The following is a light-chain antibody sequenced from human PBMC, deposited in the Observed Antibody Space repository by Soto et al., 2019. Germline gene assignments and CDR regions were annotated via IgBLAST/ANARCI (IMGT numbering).Light chain of an antibody. CDR1: SSNIGNNY. J-gene: IGLJ2*01. Sequence: QSVLTQPPSASGTPGQRVTISCSGNSSNIGNNYVYWYQQVPGTAPKLLIYRNNRRPSGVPDRFSGSKSGTSASLAISGLRSEDEADYYCATWDDSRNVHVAFGGGTKLTVL. V-gene: IGLV1-47*01. CDR2: RNN. CDR3: ATWDDSRNVHVA.